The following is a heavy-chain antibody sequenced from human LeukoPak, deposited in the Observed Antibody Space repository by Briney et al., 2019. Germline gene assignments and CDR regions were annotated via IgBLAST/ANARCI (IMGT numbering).Heavy chain of an antibody. D-gene: IGHD3-22*01. CDR2: ISSSSSYI. CDR3: ARAEYYYDSSGYYYDWFDP. V-gene: IGHV3-21*01. Sequence: KPGGSLRLSCAASGFTFSSYSMNWVRQAPGKGLEWVSSISSSSSYIYYADSVKGRFTISRDNAKNSLYLQMNSLRAEDTAVYYCARAEYYYDSSGYYYDWFDPWGQGTLVTVSS. J-gene: IGHJ5*02. CDR1: GFTFSSYS.